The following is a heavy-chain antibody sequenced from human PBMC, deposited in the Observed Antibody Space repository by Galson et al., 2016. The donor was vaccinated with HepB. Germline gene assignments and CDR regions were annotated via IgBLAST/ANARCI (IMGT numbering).Heavy chain of an antibody. Sequence: SLRLSCAVSESTFSSYGLPWVRQPPGKRLEWVSSISGNGATTQYADSVRGRFTISRDNSKNTLYLQMNSLRAEDTAIYYCAKDPNGDYIGTFDMWGQGTMVTVSS. J-gene: IGHJ3*02. CDR3: AKDPNGDYIGTFDM. CDR2: ISGNGATT. CDR1: ESTFSSYG. D-gene: IGHD4-17*01. V-gene: IGHV3-23*01.